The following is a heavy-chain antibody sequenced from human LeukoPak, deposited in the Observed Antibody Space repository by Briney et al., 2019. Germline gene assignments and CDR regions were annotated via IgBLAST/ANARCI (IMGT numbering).Heavy chain of an antibody. V-gene: IGHV4-39*01. CDR1: GGSICSSSYY. J-gene: IGHJ2*01. CDR3: ARSAFAEGYFDL. CDR2: IYYSGST. Sequence: PSETLSLTCTVSGGSICSSSYYWGWIRQPPGKGLEWIGSIYYSGSTYYNPSLKSRVTISVDTSKNQFSLKLSSVTAADTAVYYCARSAFAEGYFDLWGRGTLVTASS.